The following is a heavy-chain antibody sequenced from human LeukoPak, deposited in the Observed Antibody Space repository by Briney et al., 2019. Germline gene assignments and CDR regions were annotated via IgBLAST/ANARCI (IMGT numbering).Heavy chain of an antibody. CDR3: ARATDVRELGYFDY. CDR1: GGTISSSY. CDR2: IYYSGSI. D-gene: IGHD1-26*01. V-gene: IGHV4-59*08. J-gene: IGHJ4*02. Sequence: PSETLSLTCTVSGGTISSSYWSWIRQTPGKGLEWIGYIYYSGSIHYNPSLKSRVTISVDTSKNQFSLKLSSVTAADTAVYYCARATDVRELGYFDYWGQGTLVTVSS.